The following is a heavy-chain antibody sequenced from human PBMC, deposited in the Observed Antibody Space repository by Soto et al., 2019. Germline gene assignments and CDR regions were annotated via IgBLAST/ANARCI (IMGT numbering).Heavy chain of an antibody. D-gene: IGHD1-26*01. V-gene: IGHV1-3*01. CDR3: ARGGSLYWYFDL. CDR1: GYTFTSYY. Sequence: ASVKVSCKASGYTFTSYYMHWVRQAPGQGLEWMGIINAGNGNTKYSQKFQGRVTITRDTSASTAYMELSSLRSEDTAVYYCARGGSLYWYFDLWGRGTLVTVSS. CDR2: INAGNGNT. J-gene: IGHJ2*01.